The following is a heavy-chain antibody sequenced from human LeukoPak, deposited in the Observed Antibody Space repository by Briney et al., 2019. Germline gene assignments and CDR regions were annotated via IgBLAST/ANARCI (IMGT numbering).Heavy chain of an antibody. Sequence: ASVKVSCKASGYTFTGYYMHWVRQAPGQGLEWMGWINPDSGGTNNAQKFQGRVTMTRDTSISTAYMELSRLRSDDTAMYYCARHIGLVAPDGFDFWGQGTMVTVSS. D-gene: IGHD2-8*02. J-gene: IGHJ3*01. CDR2: INPDSGGT. V-gene: IGHV1-2*02. CDR1: GYTFTGYY. CDR3: ARHIGLVAPDGFDF.